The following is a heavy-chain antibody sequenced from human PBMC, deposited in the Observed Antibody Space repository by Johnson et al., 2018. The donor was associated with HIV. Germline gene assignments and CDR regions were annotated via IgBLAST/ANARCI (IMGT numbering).Heavy chain of an antibody. CDR3: AKDHAVLVVVAATAFDS. Sequence: QMQFVESGGGLVKPGGSLRLSCAASGFTFSDYYMSWIRQAPGKGLEWVSYISSSGSTIYYADSVKGRFTISRDIFKNTLYLQMNSLRVDDAAVYYCAKDHAVLVVVAATAFDSWGQGTMVTVSS. J-gene: IGHJ3*02. V-gene: IGHV3-11*04. CDR1: GFTFSDYY. CDR2: ISSSGSTI. D-gene: IGHD2-15*01.